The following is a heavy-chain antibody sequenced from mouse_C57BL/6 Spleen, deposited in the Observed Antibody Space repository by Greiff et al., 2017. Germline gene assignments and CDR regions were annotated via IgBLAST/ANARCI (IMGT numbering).Heavy chain of an antibody. D-gene: IGHD2-4*01. CDR2: IWSDGST. CDR3: ARQIYYDYDGAHYYAMDY. J-gene: IGHJ4*01. Sequence: QVQLKESGPGLVAPSQSLSITCTVSGFSLTSYGVHWVRQPPGKGLEWLVVIWSDGSTTYNSALKSRLSISKDNSKSQVFLKMNSLQTDDTAMYYCARQIYYDYDGAHYYAMDYWGQGTSVTVSS. CDR1: GFSLTSYG. V-gene: IGHV2-6-1*01.